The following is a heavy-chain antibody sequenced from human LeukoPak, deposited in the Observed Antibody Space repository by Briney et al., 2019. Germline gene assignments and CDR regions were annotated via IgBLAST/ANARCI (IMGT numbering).Heavy chain of an antibody. J-gene: IGHJ3*02. CDR2: INPNSGGT. CDR1: GYTFTGYY. D-gene: IGHD1-26*01. CDR3: ARYSGSYRAFDI. V-gene: IGHV1-2*06. Sequence: ASVKVSCKASGYTFTGYYMHWVRQAPGQGLEWMGRINPNSGGTNYAQKFQGRVTMTRNTSISTAYMELSRLRSDDTAVYYCARYSGSYRAFDIWGQGTMVTVSS.